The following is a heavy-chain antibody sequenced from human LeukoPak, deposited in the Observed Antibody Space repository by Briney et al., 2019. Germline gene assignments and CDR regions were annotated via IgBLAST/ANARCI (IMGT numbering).Heavy chain of an antibody. CDR1: GGSFSGYY. J-gene: IGHJ4*02. V-gene: IGHV4-34*01. CDR2: INHSGST. D-gene: IGHD3-10*01. CDR3: ARGLRRYYFDY. Sequence: SETLSLTCAVYGGSFSGYYWSWIRQPPGKGLEWIGEINHSGSTNYNPSLKSRVTISVDTSKNQFSLKLSSVTAADTAVYYCARGLRRYYFDYWGQGTLVTVSS.